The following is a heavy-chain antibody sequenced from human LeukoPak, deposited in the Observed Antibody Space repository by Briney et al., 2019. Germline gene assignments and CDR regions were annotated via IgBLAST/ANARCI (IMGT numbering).Heavy chain of an antibody. CDR2: INPSGGST. V-gene: IGHV1-46*01. CDR3: AKAPRPWVGGATGSRYYFDY. D-gene: IGHD1-26*01. J-gene: IGHJ4*02. CDR1: GYTFTSYY. Sequence: GASVKVSCKASGYTFTSYYMHWVRQAPGQGLEWMGIINPSGGSTSYAQKFQGRVTMTRDTSTSTVYMELSSLRSEDTAVYYCAKAPRPWVGGATGSRYYFDYWGQGTLVTVSS.